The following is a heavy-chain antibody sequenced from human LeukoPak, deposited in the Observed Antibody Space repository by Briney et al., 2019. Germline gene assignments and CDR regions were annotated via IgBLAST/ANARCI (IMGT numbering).Heavy chain of an antibody. CDR1: GDSISLQY. J-gene: IGHJ4*02. D-gene: IGHD6-6*01. CDR3: AGRSPIAAEDY. Sequence: SETLSLTCTVTGDSISLQYWNWIRQPPGKGLEWLGYISSSGNTNYHPSVNSRVTISRDTSKNQLSLRLKSLTAADTAVYYCAGRSPIAAEDYWGQGILVTVSS. V-gene: IGHV4-4*09. CDR2: ISSSGNT.